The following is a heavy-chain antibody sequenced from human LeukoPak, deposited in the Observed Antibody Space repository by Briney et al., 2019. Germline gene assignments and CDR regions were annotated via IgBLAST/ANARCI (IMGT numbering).Heavy chain of an antibody. J-gene: IGHJ6*02. CDR2: IYYSGSC. CDR1: GGSISSSRYY. CDR3: ARQSHSSSWLRYYYYYGMDV. V-gene: IGHV4-39*01. D-gene: IGHD6-13*01. Sequence: PETLSLTCTFSGGSISSSRYYWGWLRQPPGRGLEWLGSIYYSGSCCYNPSLKRRVTISVDTSKNQFSLKLSSVTAADTAVYCCARQSHSSSWLRYYYYYGMDVWGQGTTVTVSS.